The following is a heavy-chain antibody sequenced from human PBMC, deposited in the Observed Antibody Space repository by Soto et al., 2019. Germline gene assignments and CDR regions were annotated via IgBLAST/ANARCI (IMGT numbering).Heavy chain of an antibody. J-gene: IGHJ6*02. D-gene: IGHD6-13*01. CDR3: ARVGAFSSSWYYYYYYGMDV. Sequence: GGSLRLSCAASGFTFSSYSMNWVRQAPGKGLEWVSSISSSSSYIYYADSVKGRFTISRDNAKNSLYLQMNSLRAEDTAVYYCARVGAFSSSWYYYYYYGMDVWGQGTTVTVS. V-gene: IGHV3-21*01. CDR2: ISSSSSYI. CDR1: GFTFSSYS.